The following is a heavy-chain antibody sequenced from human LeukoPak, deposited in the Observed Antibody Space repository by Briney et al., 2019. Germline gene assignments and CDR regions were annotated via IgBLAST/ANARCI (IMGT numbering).Heavy chain of an antibody. CDR2: INPNSGDT. D-gene: IGHD4-4*01. J-gene: IGHJ4*02. Sequence: ASVKVSCKASGYTFTSYGISWVRQAPGQGLEWMGWINPNSGDTNYAQKFQGRVTMTRDTSTSTAYMELSRLRSDDTAVYYCARTTFDYSFDYWGQGTLVTASS. V-gene: IGHV1-2*02. CDR3: ARTTFDYSFDY. CDR1: GYTFTSYG.